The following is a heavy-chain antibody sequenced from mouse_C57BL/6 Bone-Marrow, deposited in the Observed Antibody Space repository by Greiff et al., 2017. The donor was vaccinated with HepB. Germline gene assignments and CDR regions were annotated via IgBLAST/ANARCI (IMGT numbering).Heavy chain of an antibody. V-gene: IGHV5-9*04. CDR1: GFTFSSYT. CDR3: ARHGFGDY. J-gene: IGHJ2*01. D-gene: IGHD2-2*01. CDR2: ISGGGGNT. Sequence: EVHLVESGGGLVKPGGSLKLSCAASGFTFSSYTMSWVRQTPEKRLEWVATISGGGGNTYYPDSVKGRFTISRDNAKNTLYLQMSSLKSEDTAMYYCARHGFGDYWGQGTTLTVSS.